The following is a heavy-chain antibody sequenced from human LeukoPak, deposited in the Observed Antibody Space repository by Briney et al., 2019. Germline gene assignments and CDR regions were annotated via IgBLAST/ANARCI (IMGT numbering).Heavy chain of an antibody. Sequence: PGGSLRLSCAASGFTFSSYGMHWVRQAPGKGLEWVAVIWYDGSNKYYADSVKGRFTISRDNSKNTLYLQMNSLRAEDTAVYYCARDRYSSSWSKHYYYYYGMDVWGQGTTVTVSS. CDR3: ARDRYSSSWSKHYYYYYGMDV. J-gene: IGHJ6*02. CDR2: IWYDGSNK. V-gene: IGHV3-33*01. CDR1: GFTFSSYG. D-gene: IGHD6-13*01.